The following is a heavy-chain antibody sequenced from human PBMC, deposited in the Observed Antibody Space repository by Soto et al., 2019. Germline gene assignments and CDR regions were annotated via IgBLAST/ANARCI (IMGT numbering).Heavy chain of an antibody. CDR1: GFTFSSYG. Sequence: GGSLRLSCAASGFTFSSYGMHWVRQAPGKGLEWVAVIWYDGSNKYYADSVKGRFTISRDNSKNTLYLQMNSLRAEDTAVYYCARHRGITIFGVVPSYYYEMEVWGQGTTATGSX. D-gene: IGHD3-3*01. J-gene: IGHJ6*02. V-gene: IGHV3-33*01. CDR3: ARHRGITIFGVVPSYYYEMEV. CDR2: IWYDGSNK.